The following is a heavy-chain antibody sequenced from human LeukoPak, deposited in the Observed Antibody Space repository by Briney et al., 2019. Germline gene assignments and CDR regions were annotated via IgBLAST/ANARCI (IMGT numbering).Heavy chain of an antibody. D-gene: IGHD6-19*01. Sequence: GGSLRLSCAASGFTFSSYAMSWVRQAPGKGLEWVSAISGSGGSTYYADSVKGRFTISRDNSKNTLYLQMNSLRAEDTAVYYCAKNLWRHWLVLFQGGAFEIWGQGTMVTVSS. V-gene: IGHV3-23*01. CDR2: ISGSGGST. CDR3: AKNLWRHWLVLFQGGAFEI. J-gene: IGHJ3*02. CDR1: GFTFSSYA.